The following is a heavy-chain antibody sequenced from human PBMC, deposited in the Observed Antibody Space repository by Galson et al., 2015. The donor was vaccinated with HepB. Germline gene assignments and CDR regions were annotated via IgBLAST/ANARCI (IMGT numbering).Heavy chain of an antibody. Sequence: ETLSLTCSVSGGSISSSNYLWGWIRQPPGKGLEWIGSFYYSGNTYSHPSLTSRVATSGDTSKNQFSLRLTSVTAADTAVYYCARGTLERETKRYCSSTSCYRVDNSFDIWGQGTLATVSS. D-gene: IGHD2-2*02. V-gene: IGHV4-39*07. CDR2: FYYSGNT. J-gene: IGHJ5*02. CDR3: ARGTLERETKRYCSSTSCYRVDNSFDI. CDR1: GGSISSSNYL.